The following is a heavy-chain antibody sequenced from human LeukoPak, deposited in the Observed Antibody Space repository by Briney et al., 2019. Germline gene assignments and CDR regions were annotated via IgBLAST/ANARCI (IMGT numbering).Heavy chain of an antibody. CDR1: GGTFSSYA. CDR2: IIPILGIA. CDR3: AREAELGTKWELLHP. J-gene: IGHJ5*02. V-gene: IGHV1-69*04. D-gene: IGHD1-26*01. Sequence: SVKVSCKASGGTFSSYAISWVRQAPGQGLEWMGRIIPILGIANYAQKFQGRVTITADKSTSTAYMELSSLRSEDTAVYYCAREAELGTKWELLHPWGQGTLVTVSS.